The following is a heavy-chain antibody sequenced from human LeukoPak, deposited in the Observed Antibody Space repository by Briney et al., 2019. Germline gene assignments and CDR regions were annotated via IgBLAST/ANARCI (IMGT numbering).Heavy chain of an antibody. V-gene: IGHV3-74*01. CDR2: INTDGTVT. D-gene: IGHD6-19*01. J-gene: IGHJ4*02. Sequence: GGSLRLSCAASGFTFSKYWMLWVRQAPGKGREGVSRINTDGTVTTYADSVKGRFTVSSDNADNTMFLQMNSVRDEDTAVYYCATNQWLAPPPDSWGQGTPVTVSS. CDR3: ATNQWLAPPPDS. CDR1: GFTFSKYW.